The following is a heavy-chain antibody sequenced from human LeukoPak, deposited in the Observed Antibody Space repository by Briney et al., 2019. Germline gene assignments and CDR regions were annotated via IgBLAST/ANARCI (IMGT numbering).Heavy chain of an antibody. D-gene: IGHD2-2*01. Sequence: SETLSLTCPVSGGSISSYYWSWLRQPPGKGLEGIGYIYYSGSTNYNPSLKSRVTISVDTSKNQFSLKLSSVTAADTAVYYCARHMYQLTPILDWFDPWGQGTLVTVSS. CDR2: IYYSGST. CDR1: GGSISSYY. CDR3: ARHMYQLTPILDWFDP. J-gene: IGHJ5*02. V-gene: IGHV4-59*08.